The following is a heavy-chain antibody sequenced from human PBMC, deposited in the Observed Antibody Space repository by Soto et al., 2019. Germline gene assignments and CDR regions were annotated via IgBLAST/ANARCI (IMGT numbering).Heavy chain of an antibody. CDR3: ARTRGSYSRDSPYYYYYYGVDV. J-gene: IGHJ6*02. Sequence: GASVKVSCKASGYTFTSYDINWVRQATGQGLEWMGGIIPNIGTASYAQKFQGRVTITGDESTSTAYMELSSLRSEDTAVYYCARTRGSYSRDSPYYYYYYGVDVWGQGTTVTVSS. CDR2: IIPNIGTA. CDR1: GYTFTSYD. V-gene: IGHV1-69*13. D-gene: IGHD1-26*01.